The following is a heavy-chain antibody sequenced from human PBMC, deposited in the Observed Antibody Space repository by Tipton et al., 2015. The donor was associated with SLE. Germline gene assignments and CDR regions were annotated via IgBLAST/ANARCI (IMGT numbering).Heavy chain of an antibody. CDR3: AREHYDFWSGYRNFDY. D-gene: IGHD3-3*01. CDR2: IWYDGSNK. J-gene: IGHJ4*02. CDR1: GFTFSSYG. V-gene: IGHV3-33*08. Sequence: SLRLSCAASGFTFSSYGMHWVRQAPGKGLEWVAVIWYDGSNKYYADSVKGRFTISRDNSKNTLYLQMNSLRAEDTAVYYCAREHYDFWSGYRNFDYWGQGTLVTVSS.